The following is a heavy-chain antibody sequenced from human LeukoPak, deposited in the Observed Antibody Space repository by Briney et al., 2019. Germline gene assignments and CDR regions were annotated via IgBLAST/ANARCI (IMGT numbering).Heavy chain of an antibody. Sequence: ASVEVSCKASGYTFTGYYMHWVRQAPGQGLEWTGWINPNSGGTNYAQKFQGRVTMTRDTSISTAYMELSRLRSDDTAVYYCARDLRRTTSDAFDIWGQGTMVTVSS. D-gene: IGHD4-17*01. CDR1: GYTFTGYY. CDR2: INPNSGGT. J-gene: IGHJ3*02. V-gene: IGHV1-2*02. CDR3: ARDLRRTTSDAFDI.